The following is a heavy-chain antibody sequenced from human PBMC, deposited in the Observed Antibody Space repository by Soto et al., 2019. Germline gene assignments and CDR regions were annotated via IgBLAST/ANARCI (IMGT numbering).Heavy chain of an antibody. CDR3: AILGYCTNGVCYALDY. Sequence: QVQLVQSGAEVKKPGSSVKVSCKASGGTFSSYAISWGRQSPGQGLEWMGGIIPIFGTENYGQKFQCRLTSTADESTSTAYMELSSLRSEDTAVYYCAILGYCTNGVCYALDYWGQGTLVTVSS. J-gene: IGHJ4*02. V-gene: IGHV1-69*01. D-gene: IGHD2-8*01. CDR1: GGTFSSYA. CDR2: IIPIFGTE.